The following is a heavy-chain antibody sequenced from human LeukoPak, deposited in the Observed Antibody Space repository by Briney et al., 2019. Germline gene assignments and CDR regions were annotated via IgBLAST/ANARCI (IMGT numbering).Heavy chain of an antibody. J-gene: IGHJ6*03. CDR3: ASCLRDLIVGASPAYYYYYMDV. Sequence: VASVKVSCXASGGTFSSYAISWVRQAPGQGPGWMGGIIPIFGTANYAQKFQGRVTITADESTSTAYMELSSLRSEDTAVYYCASCLRDLIVGASPAYYYYYMDVWGKGTTVTVSS. D-gene: IGHD1-26*01. CDR2: IIPIFGTA. CDR1: GGTFSSYA. V-gene: IGHV1-69*01.